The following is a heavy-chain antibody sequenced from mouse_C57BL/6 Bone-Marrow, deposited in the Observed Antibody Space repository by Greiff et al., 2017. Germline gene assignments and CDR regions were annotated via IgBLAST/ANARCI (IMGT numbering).Heavy chain of an antibody. V-gene: IGHV1-4*01. Sequence: QVQLQQSGAELARPGASVKMSCKASGYTFTSYTMHWVKQRPGQGLEWIGYINPSSGYTKYNQKFKDKATLTADKSSSTAYMQLSSLTSEDSAVYYCASWDALYYAMDYWGPGTSVTVSS. CDR3: ASWDALYYAMDY. CDR1: GYTFTSYT. CDR2: INPSSGYT. D-gene: IGHD4-1*01. J-gene: IGHJ4*01.